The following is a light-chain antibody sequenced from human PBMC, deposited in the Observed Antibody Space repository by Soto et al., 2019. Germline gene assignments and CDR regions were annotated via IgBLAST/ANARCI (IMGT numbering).Light chain of an antibody. V-gene: IGKV3-15*01. CDR3: QQYNNWQVT. CDR1: QSVFSN. CDR2: GAF. Sequence: EILMTQSPSTLSVSAGERATLSCRASQSVFSNLAWYQQKPGQAPRLLISGAFTRATGIPARFSGSGSGTEFALTISSLQSEDFEVYYCQQYNNWQVTFGQGTKVDIK. J-gene: IGKJ1*01.